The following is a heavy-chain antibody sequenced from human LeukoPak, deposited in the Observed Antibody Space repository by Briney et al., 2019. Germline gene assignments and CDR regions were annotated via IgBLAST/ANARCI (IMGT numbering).Heavy chain of an antibody. J-gene: IGHJ6*04. CDR3: ARDPGGYSSGGELDV. CDR2: ITSSSSYI. CDR1: GFTFSSYT. Sequence: GGSLRLSCAASGFTFSSYTMNWVRRAPGKGLEWVSSITSSSSYIYYADSVKGRFTISRDNAKNSLYLQMNSLRAEDMAVYYCARDPGGYSSGGELDVWGKGATVTVSS. V-gene: IGHV3-21*01. D-gene: IGHD6-19*01.